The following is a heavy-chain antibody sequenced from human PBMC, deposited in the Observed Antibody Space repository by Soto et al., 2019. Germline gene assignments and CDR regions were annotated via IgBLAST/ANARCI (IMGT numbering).Heavy chain of an antibody. Sequence: GGSLSLSCAASGFTFSTYTMNWVRQAPGKGLEWVSSISSSSSYIYYSDSVKGRFTISRDNTKNSLYLQMNSLRAEDTAVYYCARGYGTFDYWGQGTRVTVSS. CDR3: ARGYGTFDY. CDR2: ISSSSSYI. D-gene: IGHD3-10*01. J-gene: IGHJ4*02. V-gene: IGHV3-21*01. CDR1: GFTFSTYT.